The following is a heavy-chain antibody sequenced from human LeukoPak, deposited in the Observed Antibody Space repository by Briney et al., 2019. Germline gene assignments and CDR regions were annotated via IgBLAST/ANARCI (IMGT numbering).Heavy chain of an antibody. J-gene: IGHJ4*02. CDR1: GFTFSNYA. V-gene: IGHV3-23*01. Sequence: PGGSLRLSCAASGFTFSNYAMNWVRQAPEKGLEWVSGISGSGGSTYYADSVKGRFTISRDNSKNTLYLQMNSLRANDTAVYYCAKSLGTLAGPSDYWGQGTLVTVSS. CDR2: ISGSGGST. D-gene: IGHD6-19*01. CDR3: AKSLGTLAGPSDY.